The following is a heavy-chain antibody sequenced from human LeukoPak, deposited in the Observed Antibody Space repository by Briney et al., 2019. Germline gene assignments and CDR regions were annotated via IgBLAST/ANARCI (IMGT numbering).Heavy chain of an antibody. D-gene: IGHD2-2*01. CDR1: GGSISTYY. CDR2: IYYSGST. J-gene: IGHJ4*02. V-gene: IGHV4-59*01. CDR3: ARDVGTSQFDY. Sequence: PSETLSLTCTVSGGSISTYYWSWIRQPPGKGLEWIGYIYYSGSTNYNPSLKSRVTISVDTSKNQFSLKLSSVTAADTAVYYCARDVGTSQFDYWGQGTLVTVSS.